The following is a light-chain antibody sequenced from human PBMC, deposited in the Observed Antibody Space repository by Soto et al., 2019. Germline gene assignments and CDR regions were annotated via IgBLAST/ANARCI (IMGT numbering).Light chain of an antibody. J-gene: IGKJ2*01. V-gene: IGKV3-20*01. CDR3: QQYGSSSYT. Sequence: EIVLTQSPGTLSLSPGERATLSCRASQSISSSYLTWYQHKPGQAPGLLIYGASSRATGNPDRFSGSGSGTDFTLTISILEPEDFAGYYCQQYGSSSYTFGQGTQLEIK. CDR2: GAS. CDR1: QSISSSY.